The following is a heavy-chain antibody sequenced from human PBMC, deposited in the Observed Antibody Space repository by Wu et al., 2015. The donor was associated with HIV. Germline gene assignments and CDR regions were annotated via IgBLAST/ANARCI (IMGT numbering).Heavy chain of an antibody. CDR2: INPSGGST. V-gene: IGHV1-46*01. CDR3: ARDPGGILTGFYFDY. D-gene: IGHD3-9*01. J-gene: IGHJ4*02. Sequence: QVQLVQSGAEVKKPGASVKVSCKASGYTFTSYYMHWVRQAPGQGLEWMGIINPSGGSTSYAQKFQGRVTMTRDTSTSTVYMELSSLRSEDTAVYYCARDPGGILTGFYFDYWGQGTLVTVSS. CDR1: GYTFTSYY.